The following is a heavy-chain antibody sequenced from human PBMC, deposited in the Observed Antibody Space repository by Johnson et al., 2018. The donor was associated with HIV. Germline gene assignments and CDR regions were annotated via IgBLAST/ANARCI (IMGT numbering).Heavy chain of an antibody. V-gene: IGHV3-30*18. CDR3: AKDSRRWGAFSDAFDI. CDR2: ISYDGSNK. D-gene: IGHD1-26*01. CDR1: GFTLSSYG. Sequence: QMLLVESGGGVVQPGRSLRLSCAASGFTLSSYGMHWVRQAPGKGLEWVAVISYDGSNKYYADSVKGRFTISRDNSKNTLYLQMNSLRAEDTAVYYCAKDSRRWGAFSDAFDIWGQGTMVTVSS. J-gene: IGHJ3*02.